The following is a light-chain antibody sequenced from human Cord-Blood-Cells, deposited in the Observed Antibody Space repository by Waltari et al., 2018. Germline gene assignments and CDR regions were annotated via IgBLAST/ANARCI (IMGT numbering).Light chain of an antibody. J-gene: IGKJ1*01. Sequence: EIVLTQSPATLSVSPGERATLSCRASQSVSSNLAWYQQKPAQAPRLLIYGASTRATGIPARFRGSGSGTEFTLTISSLQSEDFAVYYCQQYNNLPPAWTFGQGTKVEIK. CDR3: QQYNNLPPAWT. CDR2: GAS. CDR1: QSVSSN. V-gene: IGKV3-15*01.